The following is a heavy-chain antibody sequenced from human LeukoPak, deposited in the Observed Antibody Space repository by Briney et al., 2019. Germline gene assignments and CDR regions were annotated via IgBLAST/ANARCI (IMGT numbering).Heavy chain of an antibody. J-gene: IGHJ6*03. Sequence: ASVKVSCKASGYTFTGYYMHWVRQAPGQGLEWMGWINPNSGGTNYAQKFQGRVTMTRDTSISTAYMELSRLRSDDTAVYYCARASLRFLEWLQSPRFWYYYYYMDVWGKGTTVTVSS. CDR1: GYTFTGYY. V-gene: IGHV1-2*02. CDR2: INPNSGGT. CDR3: ARASLRFLEWLQSPRFWYYYYYMDV. D-gene: IGHD3-3*01.